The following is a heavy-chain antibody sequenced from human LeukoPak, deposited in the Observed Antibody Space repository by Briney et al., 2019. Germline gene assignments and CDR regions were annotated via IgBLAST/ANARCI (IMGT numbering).Heavy chain of an antibody. J-gene: IGHJ3*02. D-gene: IGHD3-22*01. CDR1: GFTVSSNY. Sequence: GGSLRLSCAASGFTVSSNYMSWVRQAPGKGLEWVSVIYSGGSTYYADSVKGRFTISRDNSKNTLYLQMNSLRAEDTAVYYCATRSLIYYYDSTDDAFDIWGQGTMVTVSS. CDR3: ATRSLIYYYDSTDDAFDI. V-gene: IGHV3-66*01. CDR2: IYSGGST.